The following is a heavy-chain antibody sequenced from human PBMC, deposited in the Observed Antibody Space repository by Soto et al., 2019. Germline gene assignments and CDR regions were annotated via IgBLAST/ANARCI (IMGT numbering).Heavy chain of an antibody. J-gene: IGHJ5*02. V-gene: IGHV4-34*01. Sequence: SETLSLTCAVYGGSVNGYYWNWIRQPPGKGLEWIGEINHTGGTHYNPSLKSRVTMSVDTSKNQFSLRLSSVTAADTAIYYCAGRITVFGLLIPPFDPWGQGTQVIVSS. D-gene: IGHD3-3*01. CDR2: INHTGGT. CDR1: GGSVNGYY. CDR3: AGRITVFGLLIPPFDP.